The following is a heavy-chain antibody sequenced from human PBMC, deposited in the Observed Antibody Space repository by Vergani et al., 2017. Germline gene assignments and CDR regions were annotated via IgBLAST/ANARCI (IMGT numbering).Heavy chain of an antibody. CDR1: GFTFSSYS. V-gene: IGHV3-21*05. Sequence: EVQLVESGGGLVKRGGSLRLSCAASGFTFSSYSMNWVRQAPGKGLEWVSFVSTGTKSQSYAESVKGRFTISRDSAKNSLYLQMDSLRAEDTAVYYCAREYSSTSGCAFDFWGQGTKVTVSS. CDR3: AREYSSTSGCAFDF. CDR2: VSTGTKSQ. D-gene: IGHD2-2*01. J-gene: IGHJ3*01.